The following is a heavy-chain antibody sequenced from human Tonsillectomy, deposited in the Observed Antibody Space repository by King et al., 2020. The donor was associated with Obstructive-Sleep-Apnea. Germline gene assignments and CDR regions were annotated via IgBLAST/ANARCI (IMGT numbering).Heavy chain of an antibody. CDR1: GGSISSSSYY. J-gene: IGHJ4*02. CDR3: ARSPNDYSVFDY. V-gene: IGHV4-39*07. Sequence: QLQLQESGPGLVKPSETLSLTCTVSGGSISSSSYYWGWIRQPPGKGLEWIGSIYYSGSTYYNPSLKSRVTISVDTSKNQFSLKLSSVTAADTAVYYCARSPNDYSVFDYWGQGTLVTVSS. D-gene: IGHD2-15*01. CDR2: IYYSGST.